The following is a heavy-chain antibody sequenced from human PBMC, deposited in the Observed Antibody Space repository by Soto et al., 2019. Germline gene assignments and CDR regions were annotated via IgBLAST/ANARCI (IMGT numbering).Heavy chain of an antibody. J-gene: IGHJ4*02. V-gene: IGHV1-18*04. CDR2: VSGYNGNT. D-gene: IGHD6-19*01. Sequence: QVQLLVQSGTEVKKPGASVKVSCHASGYTFTNFGISWVRQAPGQGLEWMGWVSGYNGNTTYAQKFRDRVTMTTATSTSTAYMELRALRSDDTAVYYCATDEGSHGFDSWGQGTLVTVSS. CDR1: GYTFTNFG. CDR3: ATDEGSHGFDS.